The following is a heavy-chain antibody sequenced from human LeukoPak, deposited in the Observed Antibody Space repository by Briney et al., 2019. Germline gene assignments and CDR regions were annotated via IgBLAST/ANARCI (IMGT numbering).Heavy chain of an antibody. CDR1: GFTVSSNY. CDR2: IYSGGST. Sequence: GGSLRLSCAASGFTVSSNYMSWVRQAPGKGLEWVSVIYSGGSTYYADSVKGRFTISRDNSKNTLHLQMNSLRAEDTAVYYCARGNYYGSGSYDYWGQGTLVTVSS. D-gene: IGHD3-10*01. CDR3: ARGNYYGSGSYDY. V-gene: IGHV3-53*01. J-gene: IGHJ4*02.